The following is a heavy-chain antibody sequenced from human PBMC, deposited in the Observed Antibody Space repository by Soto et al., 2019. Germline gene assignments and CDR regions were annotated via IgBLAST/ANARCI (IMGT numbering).Heavy chain of an antibody. V-gene: IGHV1-69*01. J-gene: IGHJ6*02. CDR3: ARDLDYYDSSGYYYYYYYGMDV. D-gene: IGHD3-22*01. Sequence: QVQLVQSGAEVKKPGSSVKVSCKASGGTFSSYAISWVRQAPGQGLEWMGGIIPIFGTANYAQKFQGRVTSTADESTSTAYMELSSLRSDDTAVYYCARDLDYYDSSGYYYYYYYGMDVWGQGTTVTVSS. CDR2: IIPIFGTA. CDR1: GGTFSSYA.